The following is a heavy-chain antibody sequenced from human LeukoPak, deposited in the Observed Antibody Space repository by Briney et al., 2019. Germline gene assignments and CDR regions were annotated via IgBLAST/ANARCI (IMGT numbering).Heavy chain of an antibody. D-gene: IGHD1-1*01. Sequence: GGSLRLSCAASGYTFSSYDMHWVRQATGRGLEWVSAIGTAGDTYYPGSVKGRFTISRENAKNSLYLQMNSLRAGDTAVYYCAREGTGATRDAFDIWGQGTMVTVSS. CDR1: GYTFSSYD. CDR2: IGTAGDT. V-gene: IGHV3-13*01. CDR3: AREGTGATRDAFDI. J-gene: IGHJ3*02.